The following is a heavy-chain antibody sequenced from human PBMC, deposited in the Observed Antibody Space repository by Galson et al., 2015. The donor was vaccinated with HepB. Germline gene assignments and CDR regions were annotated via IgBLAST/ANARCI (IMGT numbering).Heavy chain of an antibody. Sequence: QSGAEVKKPGESLRISCKGSEYSFTSYWITWVRQMPGKGLEWMGTIDPSDSYTNYSPYFQGHVTISADKSISTAYLQWTSLKASDTAMYYCARQRLPVDISFGFYGLYVWSQGTTVTVSS. J-gene: IGHJ6*02. D-gene: IGHD5-12*01. CDR3: ARQRLPVDISFGFYGLYV. CDR1: EYSFTSYW. CDR2: IDPSDSYT. V-gene: IGHV5-10-1*01.